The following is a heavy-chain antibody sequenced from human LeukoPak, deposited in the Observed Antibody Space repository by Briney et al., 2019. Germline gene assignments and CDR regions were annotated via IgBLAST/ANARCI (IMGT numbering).Heavy chain of an antibody. CDR3: ARDKSYGDNYFDY. CDR2: ISGSGGST. CDR1: GFTFSSYA. V-gene: IGHV3-23*01. J-gene: IGHJ4*02. Sequence: PGGSLRLSCAASGFTFSSYAMSWVRQAPGKGLEWVSAISGSGGSTYYADSVKGRFTISRDNSKNTLYLQMNSLRAEDTAVYYCARDKSYGDNYFDYWGQGTLVTVSS. D-gene: IGHD4-17*01.